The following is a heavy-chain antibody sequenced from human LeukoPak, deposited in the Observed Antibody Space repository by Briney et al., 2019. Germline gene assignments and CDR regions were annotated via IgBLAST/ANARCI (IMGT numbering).Heavy chain of an antibody. V-gene: IGHV4-59*08. CDR2: IQHSGST. CDR3: VKLASRDGYTYCDY. CDR1: GCTISSYY. D-gene: IGHD5-24*01. Sequence: SETLSLTCTVSGCTISSYYWHWVRQPPGKGLEYIGYIQHSGSTNYNPSLKSRVTMSVDTSKNQFSLKLRTVAAADTAEYYCVKLASRDGYTYCDYWGQGTLVTVFS. J-gene: IGHJ4*02.